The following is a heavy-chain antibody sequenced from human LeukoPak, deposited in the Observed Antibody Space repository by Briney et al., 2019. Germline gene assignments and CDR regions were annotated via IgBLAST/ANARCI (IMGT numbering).Heavy chain of an antibody. Sequence: ASVKVSCKASGYTFTDYYMHWVRRAPGQGLEWMGIIDPSGGSTNYAQKFQGRVTMTRDTSTSTVYMGLSSLRSDDTAVYYCARGGCTSTSCYDYWGQGSLVTVSS. CDR1: GYTFTDYY. D-gene: IGHD2-2*01. CDR2: IDPSGGST. J-gene: IGHJ4*02. CDR3: ARGGCTSTSCYDY. V-gene: IGHV1-46*01.